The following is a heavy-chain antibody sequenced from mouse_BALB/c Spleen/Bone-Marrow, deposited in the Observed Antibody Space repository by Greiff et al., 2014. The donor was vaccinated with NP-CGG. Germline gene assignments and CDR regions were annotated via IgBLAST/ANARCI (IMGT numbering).Heavy chain of an antibody. CDR2: IRLKSNNYAT. Sequence: EVNLVESGGGLVQPGGSMKLSCVASGFTFSNYWMNWVRQSPEKGLEWVAEIRLKSNNYATHYAESVEGRFTISRDDSKSSVYLQMNNLRAEDTGIYYCTRPTMITWFAYWGQGTLVTVSA. D-gene: IGHD2-4*01. CDR3: TRPTMITWFAY. V-gene: IGHV6-6*02. CDR1: GFTFSNYW. J-gene: IGHJ3*01.